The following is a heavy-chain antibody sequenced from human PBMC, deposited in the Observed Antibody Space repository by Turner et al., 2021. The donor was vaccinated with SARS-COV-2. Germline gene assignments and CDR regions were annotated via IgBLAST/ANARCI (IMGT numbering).Heavy chain of an antibody. Sequence: QLKLQESGPGLVKPSETLSLTCTVSGGSISSSSYYRRWIRQPPGKGLEWIGSSFYSVSTYYNPSLKFRVTISVDTSKNQFSLKLSSGTAAYTAVYYCATSTVTGTELNYYGMDVWGQGTTVTVSS. CDR3: ATSTVTGTELNYYGMDV. CDR1: GGSISSSSYY. V-gene: IGHV4-39*01. J-gene: IGHJ6*02. CDR2: SFYSVST. D-gene: IGHD4-4*01.